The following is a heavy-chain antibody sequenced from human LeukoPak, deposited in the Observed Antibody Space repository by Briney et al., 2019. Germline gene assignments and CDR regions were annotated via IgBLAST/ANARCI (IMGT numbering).Heavy chain of an antibody. V-gene: IGHV3-30-3*01. CDR3: AKDRHWGYDFWRNPYAFDI. CDR2: ISYDGSNK. D-gene: IGHD3-3*01. J-gene: IGHJ3*02. CDR1: GFTFSSYA. Sequence: GGSLRLSCAASGFTFSSYAMHWVRQAPGKGLEWVAVISYDGSNKYYADSVKGRFTISRDNSKNTLYLQMNSLRAEDTAVYYCAKDRHWGYDFWRNPYAFDIWGQGTMVTVSS.